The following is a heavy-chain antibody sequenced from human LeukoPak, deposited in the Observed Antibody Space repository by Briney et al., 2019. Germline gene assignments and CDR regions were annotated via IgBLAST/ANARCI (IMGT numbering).Heavy chain of an antibody. J-gene: IGHJ4*02. D-gene: IGHD2-2*01. V-gene: IGHV3-21*06. CDR2: TSSSSSYI. CDR1: GFTFSSYS. CDR3: ARAARYCSSTSCCDY. Sequence: PGGSLRLSCAASGFTFSSYSMNWVRQAPGKGLEWVSSTSSSSSYIYYADSVKGRFTISRDNAKNSLYLQMNSLRAEDTAVYYCARAARYCSSTSCCDYWGQGTLVTVSS.